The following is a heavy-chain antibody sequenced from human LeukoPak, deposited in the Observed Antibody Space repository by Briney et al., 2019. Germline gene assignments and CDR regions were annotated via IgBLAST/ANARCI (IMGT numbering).Heavy chain of an antibody. CDR1: GYSFTDYW. D-gene: IGHD3-10*01. V-gene: IGHV5-51*01. Sequence: GESLRIACRASGYSFTDYWFGWLGQMPGEGLQWLGIIYPDDSDIRYSPSFQAQVTISVDKSIITAYLQWSSLKASDTAMYYCARHARGSRSANAFEICGQGTMVTVSS. J-gene: IGHJ3*02. CDR3: ARHARGSRSANAFEI. CDR2: IYPDDSDI.